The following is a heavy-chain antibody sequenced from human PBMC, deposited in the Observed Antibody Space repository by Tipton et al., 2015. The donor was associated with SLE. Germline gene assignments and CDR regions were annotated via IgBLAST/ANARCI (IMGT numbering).Heavy chain of an antibody. CDR3: ARGKTTPTTALGY. CDR2: IKQDGSEK. J-gene: IGHJ4*02. Sequence: SLRLSCAASGFTFSSYWMSWVRQAPGKGLEWVANIKQDGSEKYYVDSVKGRFTISRDNAKNSLYLQMNSLRAEDTAVYHCARGKTTPTTALGYWGQGTLVTVSS. D-gene: IGHD4-17*01. CDR1: GFTFSSYW. V-gene: IGHV3-7*01.